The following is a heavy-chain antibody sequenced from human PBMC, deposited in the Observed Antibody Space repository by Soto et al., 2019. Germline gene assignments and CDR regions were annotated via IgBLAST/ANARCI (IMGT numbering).Heavy chain of an antibody. CDR2: ISSSSSTI. V-gene: IGHV3-48*01. CDR3: ARDQGLYCSGGSCYAGAFDI. D-gene: IGHD2-15*01. J-gene: IGHJ3*02. Sequence: GGSLRLSCAASGFTFSSYSMNWVRQAPGKGLEWVSYISSSSSTIYYADSVKGRFTISRDNAKNSLYLQMNSLRAEDTAVYYCARDQGLYCSGGSCYAGAFDIWGQGTMVTVSS. CDR1: GFTFSSYS.